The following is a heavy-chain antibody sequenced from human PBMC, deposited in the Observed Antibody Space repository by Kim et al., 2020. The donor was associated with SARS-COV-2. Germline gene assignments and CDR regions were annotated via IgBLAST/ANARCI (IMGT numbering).Heavy chain of an antibody. J-gene: IGHJ5*02. Sequence: GGSLRLSCAASGFTFSSYAMSWVRQAPGKGLEWVSAISGSGGSTYYADSVKGRFTISRDNSKNTLYLQMNSLRAEDTVVYYCAKDLWFGELKGWFDPWGQGTLVTVSS. D-gene: IGHD3-10*01. CDR3: AKDLWFGELKGWFDP. V-gene: IGHV3-23*01. CDR1: GFTFSSYA. CDR2: ISGSGGST.